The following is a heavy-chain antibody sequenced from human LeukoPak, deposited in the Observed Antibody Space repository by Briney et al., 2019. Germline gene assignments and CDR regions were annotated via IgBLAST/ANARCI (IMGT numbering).Heavy chain of an antibody. Sequence: SETLSLTCTVSGGSISSYYWSWIRQPAGKGLEWIGRIYTSGSTNYNPSLKSRVTVSVDTSKNQFSLKLSSVTAADTAVYYCARVGSGSYVNWFDPWGQGTLVTVSS. J-gene: IGHJ5*02. CDR3: ARVGSGSYVNWFDP. CDR2: IYTSGST. D-gene: IGHD1-26*01. V-gene: IGHV4-4*07. CDR1: GGSISSYY.